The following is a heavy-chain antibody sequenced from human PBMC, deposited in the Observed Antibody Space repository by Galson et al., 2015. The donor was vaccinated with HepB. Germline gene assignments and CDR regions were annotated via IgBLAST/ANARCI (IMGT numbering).Heavy chain of an antibody. CDR3: AKVFPEKTSGWYRQALYYFDS. J-gene: IGHJ4*02. Sequence: SLRLSCADSGFTFSYYAMSWVRQAPGKGLEWVSAITPSGDNTYSADSMKGRFTISRDNSKNTLFLQMNSLRADDTAIYFCAKVFPEKTSGWYRQALYYFDSWGQGTRVTVSS. D-gene: IGHD6-19*01. CDR2: ITPSGDNT. CDR1: GFTFSYYA. V-gene: IGHV3-23*01.